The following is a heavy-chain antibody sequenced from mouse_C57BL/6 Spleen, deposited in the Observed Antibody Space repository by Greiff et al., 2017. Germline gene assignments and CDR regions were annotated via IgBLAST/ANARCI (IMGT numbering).Heavy chain of an antibody. J-gene: IGHJ1*03. V-gene: IGHV5-6*01. CDR1: GFTFSSYG. Sequence: EVQLVESGGDLVKPGGSLKLSCAASGFTFSSYGMSWVRQTPDKRLEWVATISSGGSYTYYPDSVKGRFTISRDNAKNTLYLQMSSLKSEDTAMYYCARRGYDGYFDVWGTGTTVTVSS. CDR3: ARRGYDGYFDV. D-gene: IGHD2-2*01. CDR2: ISSGGSYT.